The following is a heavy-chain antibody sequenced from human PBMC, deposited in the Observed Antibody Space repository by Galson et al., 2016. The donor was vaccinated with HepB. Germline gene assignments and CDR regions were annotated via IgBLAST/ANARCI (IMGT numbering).Heavy chain of an antibody. J-gene: IGHJ5*02. V-gene: IGHV4-39*07. Sequence: SETLSLTCTVSGGSITSSSYYWGWIRQPPGKGLEWIGSIHYDGNTYYNPSLKSRVAISIDTSKTQFFLNLTSVTAAVTAIYYGARVPPLWGSGYYDPWVDPWGQGTLVIVSP. CDR2: IHYDGNT. CDR3: ARVPPLWGSGYYDPWVDP. D-gene: IGHD3-22*01. CDR1: GGSITSSSYY.